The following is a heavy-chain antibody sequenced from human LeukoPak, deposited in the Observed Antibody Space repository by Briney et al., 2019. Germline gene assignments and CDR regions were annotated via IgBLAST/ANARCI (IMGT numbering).Heavy chain of an antibody. Sequence: GGSLRLSCAASGFTFSSYWMHWVRQVPGKGLVWVSRIDSDGSSTTYAGSVKGRFTISRDNAKNTLYLQMNSLRAEDTAVYYCARDQIGVGPTTDYWGQGTLVTVSS. CDR1: GFTFSSYW. CDR2: IDSDGSST. D-gene: IGHD1-26*01. CDR3: ARDQIGVGPTTDY. J-gene: IGHJ4*02. V-gene: IGHV3-74*03.